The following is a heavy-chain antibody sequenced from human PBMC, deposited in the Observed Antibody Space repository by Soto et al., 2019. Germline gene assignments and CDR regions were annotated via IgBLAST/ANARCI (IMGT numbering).Heavy chain of an antibody. CDR2: SYDGGGT. D-gene: IGHD7-27*01. CDR1: GGSISTVDYW. J-gene: IGHJ4*02. CDR3: ARGPSGDKVDS. V-gene: IGHV4-30-4*01. Sequence: QVQLQESGPGLVKPSQTLSLTCTVSGGSISTVDYWWSWIRQSPDMGLEWIGHSYDGGGTYNNPSLESRVTMSVDTSKSQLSLTLSSVSAADTAVYYCARGPSGDKVDSWGQGTLVTVSS.